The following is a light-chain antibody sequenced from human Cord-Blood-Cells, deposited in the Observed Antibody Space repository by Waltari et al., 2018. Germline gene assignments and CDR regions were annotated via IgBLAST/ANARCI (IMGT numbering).Light chain of an antibody. CDR1: QSISSY. CDR2: AAS. Sequence: IQMTQSPSSLSASVGDRVTITCRASQSISSYLNWYQQKPGKAPKLLIYAASSLQSGVPSRFSGSGSVTDFTLTISSLQPEDFATYYCQQSYSTPQTFGQGTKLEIK. J-gene: IGKJ2*01. V-gene: IGKV1-39*01. CDR3: QQSYSTPQT.